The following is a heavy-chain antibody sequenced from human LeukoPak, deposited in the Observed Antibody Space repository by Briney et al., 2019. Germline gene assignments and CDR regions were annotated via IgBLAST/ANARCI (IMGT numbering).Heavy chain of an antibody. CDR3: AKGGIAAADLAYFDY. J-gene: IGHJ4*02. Sequence: PSETLSLTCTVSGGSISDYNWSWIRQPAGKGLEWIGRISPSVSTNYNPSLKSRVTMSVDTSRNQLSLNLSSVTAADTAVYYCAKGGIAAADLAYFDYWGQGTLVTVSS. CDR1: GGSISDYN. V-gene: IGHV4-4*07. CDR2: ISPSVST. D-gene: IGHD6-13*01.